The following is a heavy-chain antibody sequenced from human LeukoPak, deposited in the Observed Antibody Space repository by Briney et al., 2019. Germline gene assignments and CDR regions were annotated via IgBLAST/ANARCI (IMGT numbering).Heavy chain of an antibody. J-gene: IGHJ4*02. CDR3: AKTFIAVAGEAEFYFDY. V-gene: IGHV3-23*01. D-gene: IGHD6-19*01. CDR2: SSGSGGST. CDR1: GFTFSSYA. Sequence: GGSLRLSCAASGFTFSSYAMSWVRQAPGKGLEGGSASSGSGGSTYYADSVKGRFTISRDNSKNTLYLQMNSLRAEDTAVYYCAKTFIAVAGEAEFYFDYWGQGTLVTVSS.